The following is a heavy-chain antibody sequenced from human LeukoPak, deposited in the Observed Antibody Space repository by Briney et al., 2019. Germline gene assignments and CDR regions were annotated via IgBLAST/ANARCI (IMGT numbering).Heavy chain of an antibody. J-gene: IGHJ4*02. Sequence: ASVKVSCKASGYTFTSYYMHWVRQAPGQGLEWMGIINPSGGSTSYAQKFQGRVTMTRDTSTSTVYMELSSLRSEDTAVYYCARDMTTGYSSSWYDQFDYWGQGTLVTVSS. CDR2: INPSGGST. CDR3: ARDMTTGYSSSWYDQFDY. D-gene: IGHD6-13*01. CDR1: GYTFTSYY. V-gene: IGHV1-46*01.